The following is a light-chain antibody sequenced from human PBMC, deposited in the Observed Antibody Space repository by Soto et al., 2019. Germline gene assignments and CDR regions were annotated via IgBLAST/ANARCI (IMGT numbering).Light chain of an antibody. CDR3: SSYTNSRTLV. CDR1: SRDVGAYNY. V-gene: IGLV2-14*01. J-gene: IGLJ2*01. Sequence: QSALTQPASVSGSPGQSITISCTGTSRDVGAYNYVSWYQQYPGKAPKLMIYDVSDRPSGVSNRFSGSKSGNTASLTISGLQAEDEADYYCSSYTNSRTLVFGGGTQLTVL. CDR2: DVS.